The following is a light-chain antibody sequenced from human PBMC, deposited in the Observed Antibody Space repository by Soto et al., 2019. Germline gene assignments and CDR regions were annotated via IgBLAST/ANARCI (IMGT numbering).Light chain of an antibody. CDR2: GAS. J-gene: IGKJ1*01. CDR1: QSVSAN. V-gene: IGKV3-15*01. CDR3: QQYSKWPT. Sequence: EIVMTQSPATLSVSPWERATLSCRASQSVSANLAWYQHKPGQAPRLLIYGASTRATGIPARFSGSGTGTDFTLTISSLQSEDFAVYYCQQYSKWPTFGRGTKVDIK.